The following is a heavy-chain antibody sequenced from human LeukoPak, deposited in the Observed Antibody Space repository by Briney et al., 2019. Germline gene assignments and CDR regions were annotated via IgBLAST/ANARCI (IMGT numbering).Heavy chain of an antibody. Sequence: GGSLRLSCAASGFTFGDYAMHWVRQAPGKGLEWVSGISWNSGSIGYADSVKGRFTISRDNAKNSLYLQMNSLRAEDTALYYCAKDIRRDYGSGRGLDYWGQGTLVTVSS. CDR1: GFTFGDYA. CDR3: AKDIRRDYGSGRGLDY. V-gene: IGHV3-9*01. D-gene: IGHD3-10*01. CDR2: ISWNSGSI. J-gene: IGHJ4*02.